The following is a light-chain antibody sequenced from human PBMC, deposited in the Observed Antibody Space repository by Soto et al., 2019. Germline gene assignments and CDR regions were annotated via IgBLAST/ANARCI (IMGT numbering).Light chain of an antibody. J-gene: IGLJ2*01. CDR2: DVS. CDR3: SSYSTRSALV. CDR1: SADIGAFNY. Sequence: QSVLTQPASVSGSPGQSITISCAGTSADIGAFNYVSWYQHHPGKAPQLLIYDVSDRPSGVSARFSASKSANTASLTISGLQADDEADYYCSSYSTRSALVFGGGTKLTVL. V-gene: IGLV2-14*03.